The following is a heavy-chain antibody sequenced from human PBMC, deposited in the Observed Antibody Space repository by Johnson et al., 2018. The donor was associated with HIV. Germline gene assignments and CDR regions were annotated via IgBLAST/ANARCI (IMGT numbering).Heavy chain of an antibody. J-gene: IGHJ3*02. CDR1: GFTVSCNY. V-gene: IGHV3-66*01. Sequence: VQLVESGGGLVQPGGSLRLSCAASGFTVSCNYMSWVRQAPGKGLEWVSVIYSGGSTYQADSVKGRFTISRDNSKNTLYLQMNSLRAEDTALYYCARDLTNWGVGDAFDIWGQGTMVTVSS. CDR2: IYSGGST. D-gene: IGHD7-27*01. CDR3: ARDLTNWGVGDAFDI.